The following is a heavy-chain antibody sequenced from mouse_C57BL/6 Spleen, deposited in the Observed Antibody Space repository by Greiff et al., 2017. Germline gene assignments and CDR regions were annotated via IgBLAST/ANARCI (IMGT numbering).Heavy chain of an antibody. Sequence: QVQLQQPGAELVRPGSSVKLSCKASGYTFTSYWMHWVKQRPIQGLEWIGNIDPSDSETHYNQKFKDKATLTVDKSSSTAYMQLSSLTSEDSAVYYCAREEGLRRGFAYWGQGTLVTVSA. CDR3: AREEGLRRGFAY. CDR1: GYTFTSYW. D-gene: IGHD2-4*01. CDR2: IDPSDSET. V-gene: IGHV1-52*01. J-gene: IGHJ3*01.